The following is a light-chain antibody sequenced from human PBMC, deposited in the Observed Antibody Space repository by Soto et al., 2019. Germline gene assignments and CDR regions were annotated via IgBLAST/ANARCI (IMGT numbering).Light chain of an antibody. CDR1: SSDVGAYNY. J-gene: IGLJ1*01. CDR2: EVR. V-gene: IGLV2-14*01. CDR3: ASYTRRNTYV. Sequence: QFALTQPASVSESPGQSITISCTGTSSDVGAYNYVSWYQQHPGKAPKLLIYEVRDRPSGISNRFSGSKSGNTASLTISGLQAEDEADYYCASYTRRNTYVFGSGTKVTVL.